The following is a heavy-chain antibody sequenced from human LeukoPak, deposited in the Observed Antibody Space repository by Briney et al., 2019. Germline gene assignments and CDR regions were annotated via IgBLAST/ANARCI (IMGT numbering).Heavy chain of an antibody. CDR3: AGTYYYDSSGSWFDP. V-gene: IGHV1-69*04. D-gene: IGHD3-22*01. J-gene: IGHJ5*02. CDR1: VGTFSSYA. CDR2: ISPIIGIA. Sequence: SVKVSCKASVGTFSSYAISWVRQAPGQGLEWMGRISPIIGIANYAQKFQGRVTITADKSTSTAYMELSSLRAEDTAVYYCAGTYYYDSSGSWFDPWGQGTLVTVSS.